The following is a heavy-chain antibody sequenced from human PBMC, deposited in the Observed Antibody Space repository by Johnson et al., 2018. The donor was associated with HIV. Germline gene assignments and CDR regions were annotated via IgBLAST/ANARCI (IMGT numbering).Heavy chain of an antibody. D-gene: IGHD3-10*01. CDR2: ISFDGTNT. CDR1: GFTFSSNA. J-gene: IGHJ3*02. CDR3: AKAPYGSGIRPGAFDI. V-gene: IGHV3-30-3*01. Sequence: QVQLVESGGGVVQPGRSLRLSCAASGFTFSSNAMHWVRQSPGKGLEWVAVISFDGTNTYYGDSVKGRFTISRDNSNNTLYLQMNSLRTEDTAVYYCAKAPYGSGIRPGAFDIWGQGTMVTVSS.